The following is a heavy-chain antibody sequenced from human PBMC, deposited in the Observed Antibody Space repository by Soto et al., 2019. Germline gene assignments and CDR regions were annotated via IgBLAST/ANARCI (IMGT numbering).Heavy chain of an antibody. V-gene: IGHV4-31*03. CDR1: GGSISSGGYY. D-gene: IGHD3-10*01. CDR2: IYYSGST. J-gene: IGHJ4*02. CDR3: ARDLPFSSGSGSYVLDYFDY. Sequence: PSETLSLTCTVSGGSISSGGYYWSWIRQHPGKGLEWIGYIYYSGSTYYNPSLKSRVTISVDTSKNQFSLKLSSVTAADTAVYYCARDLPFSSGSGSYVLDYFDYWGQGTLVTVSS.